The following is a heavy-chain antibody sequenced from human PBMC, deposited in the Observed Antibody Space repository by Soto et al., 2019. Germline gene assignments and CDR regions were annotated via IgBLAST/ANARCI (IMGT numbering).Heavy chain of an antibody. CDR1: GGSISRYY. Sequence: SETLSLTCTVSGGSISRYYWNWIRQPPGKGLDWIGYVYNSESTNYNPSLRSRVTISVDTSKNRISLKLSSVTAADTAVYYCARVSSSWGLVSYFDYWGQGTLVTVSS. CDR3: ARVSSSWGLVSYFDY. CDR2: VYNSEST. D-gene: IGHD6-13*01. J-gene: IGHJ4*02. V-gene: IGHV4-59*01.